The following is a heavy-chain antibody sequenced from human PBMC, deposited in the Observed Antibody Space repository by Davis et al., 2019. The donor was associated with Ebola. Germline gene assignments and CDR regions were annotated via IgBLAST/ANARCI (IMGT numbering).Heavy chain of an antibody. CDR3: ARTYYGSIVSPPD. CDR1: GFSLSASGMC. CDR2: IDWDDDK. D-gene: IGHD3-10*01. Sequence: SGPTLVKPTQTLTLTCTFSGFSLSASGMCVSWIRQPPGRALEWLARIDWDDDKYYSTSLKTRLTISKDTSKNQVVLTMTNVDPVDTGTYYCARTYYGSIVSPPDWGQGTLVTVSS. V-gene: IGHV2-70*11. J-gene: IGHJ4*02.